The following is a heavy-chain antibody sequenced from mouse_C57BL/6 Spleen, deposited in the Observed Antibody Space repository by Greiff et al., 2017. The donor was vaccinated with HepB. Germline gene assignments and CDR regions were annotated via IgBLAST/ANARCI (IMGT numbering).Heavy chain of an antibody. J-gene: IGHJ3*01. Sequence: QVQLQQSGPELVKPGASVKISCKASGYAFSSSWMNWVKQRPGKGLEWIGRIYPGDGDPNYNGKFKGKATLTADKSSSTAYMQLSSLTSDDSAFYVCARDYGSSYGGWFAYWGQGTLVTVSA. D-gene: IGHD1-1*01. CDR2: IYPGDGDP. V-gene: IGHV1-82*01. CDR3: ARDYGSSYGGWFAY. CDR1: GYAFSSSW.